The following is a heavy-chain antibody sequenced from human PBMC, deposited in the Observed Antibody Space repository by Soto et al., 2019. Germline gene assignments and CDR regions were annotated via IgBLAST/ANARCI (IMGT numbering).Heavy chain of an antibody. D-gene: IGHD3-22*01. V-gene: IGHV1-46*01. J-gene: IGHJ4*02. CDR3: AREGSYYFDNRLDY. Sequence: QVQLVQSGAEVRKPGASVKVSCKAAGYTFTNQYIHWVRQAPGQGLEWMGIINPTGGSTTYAQKFQGRISMTGATSTSTVYMDLSSLRSEDTAVYYCAREGSYYFDNRLDYWGQGTLVTVSS. CDR2: INPTGGST. CDR1: GYTFTNQY.